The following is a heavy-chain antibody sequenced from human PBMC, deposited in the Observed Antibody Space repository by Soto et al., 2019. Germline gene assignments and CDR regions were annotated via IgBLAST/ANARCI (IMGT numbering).Heavy chain of an antibody. J-gene: IGHJ6*02. CDR3: ARDELTTGYGMDV. V-gene: IGHV3-21*01. CDR2: ISSSSSYI. Sequence: PGGSLRLSCAASGFTFSSYSMNWVRQAPGKGLEWVSSISSSSSYIYYADSVKGRFTISRDNAKNSLYLQMNSLRAEDTAVYYCARDELTTGYGMDVWGQGTTVTVSS. CDR1: GFTFSSYS. D-gene: IGHD4-4*01.